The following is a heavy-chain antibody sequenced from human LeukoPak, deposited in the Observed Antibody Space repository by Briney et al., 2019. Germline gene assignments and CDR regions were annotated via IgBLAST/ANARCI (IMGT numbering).Heavy chain of an antibody. V-gene: IGHV4-59*12. D-gene: IGHD5/OR15-5a*01. CDR2: IFERGSA. CDR3: ARDPVYDADAFDI. J-gene: IGHJ3*02. CDR1: GGPLTDNQ. Sequence: SETLSLTCSVSGGPLTDNQRNWIRQPPGKGLEWIANIFERGSANYNPSLKSRVTISVDWSKNQISLKLTSVTAADTAMYYCARDPVYDADAFDIWGQGTMVTVSS.